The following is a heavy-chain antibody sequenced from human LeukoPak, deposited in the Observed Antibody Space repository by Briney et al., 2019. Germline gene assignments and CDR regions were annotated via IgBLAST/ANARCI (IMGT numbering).Heavy chain of an antibody. Sequence: GGSLRLSCAASGFTFSSYSMNWVRQAPGKGLEWVSYISSSSNTIYYADSVKGRFTISRDNAKNSLYLKMNSLRVEDTAVYYCARGGYDTYYYYYYYMDVWGKGTTVTVSS. J-gene: IGHJ6*03. CDR3: ARGGYDTYYYYYYYMDV. D-gene: IGHD5-12*01. CDR2: ISSSSNTI. V-gene: IGHV3-48*01. CDR1: GFTFSSYS.